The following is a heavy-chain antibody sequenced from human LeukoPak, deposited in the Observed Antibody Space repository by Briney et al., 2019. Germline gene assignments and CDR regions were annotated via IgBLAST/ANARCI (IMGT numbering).Heavy chain of an antibody. V-gene: IGHV3-15*01. CDR3: TAFLPGVYDFRYFDY. Sequence: GGSLRLSCAASGFTFSNAWMSWVRQAPGKGLEWVGRIKSKTDGGTTDYAAPVKGRFTISRDDSKNTLYLQMNSLKTEDTAVYYCTAFLPGVYDFRYFDYWGQGTLVTVSS. CDR1: GFTFSNAW. D-gene: IGHD5/OR15-5a*01. J-gene: IGHJ4*02. CDR2: IKSKTDGGTT.